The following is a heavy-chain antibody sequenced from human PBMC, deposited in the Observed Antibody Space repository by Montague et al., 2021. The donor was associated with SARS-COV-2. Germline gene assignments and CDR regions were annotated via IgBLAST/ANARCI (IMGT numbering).Heavy chain of an antibody. J-gene: IGHJ4*02. Sequence: SETLSLTCTVSGRSIISTSSYWGWIRQPPGGGLEWIGSISHRENTFYNRSVKSPVTISVDTSKNQFSLKMISVTAADTGIYYCVRVSWYYYGSGAFDYWGQGTLVTVSA. CDR3: VRVSWYYYGSGAFDY. CDR1: GRSIISTSSY. CDR2: ISHRENT. D-gene: IGHD3-10*01. V-gene: IGHV4-39*07.